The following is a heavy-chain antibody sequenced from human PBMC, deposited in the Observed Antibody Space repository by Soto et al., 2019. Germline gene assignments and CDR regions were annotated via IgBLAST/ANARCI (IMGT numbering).Heavy chain of an antibody. CDR2: IHGNGDRT. J-gene: IGHJ4*02. V-gene: IGHV3-23*01. CDR3: MATWRGLGTYSNVDS. D-gene: IGHD3-10*01. CDR1: GFTFSSYA. Sequence: EVQLLESGGALVQPGGSLRLSCAASGFTFSSYAMSWVRQAPGKGLEWVSGIHGNGDRTYYADSVKGRFTISRDNSKNTLYLEMNSLRVDDTDVYFCMATWRGLGTYSNVDSWGQGTLVTVSS.